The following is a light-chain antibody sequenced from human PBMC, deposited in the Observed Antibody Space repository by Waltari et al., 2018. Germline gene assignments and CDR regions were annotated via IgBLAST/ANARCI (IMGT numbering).Light chain of an antibody. V-gene: IGKV3-11*01. CDR3: QQRSTWPLT. J-gene: IGKJ4*01. CDR1: QSVGSY. CDR2: DAS. Sequence: IVLTQSPVTLSLSPGERATLPCRASQSVGSYLAWYQQKAGQAPRLLIYDASNGATGIPARFSGSGSGTDFTLTISSLEPEDFAIYYCQQRSTWPLTFGGGSKVEI.